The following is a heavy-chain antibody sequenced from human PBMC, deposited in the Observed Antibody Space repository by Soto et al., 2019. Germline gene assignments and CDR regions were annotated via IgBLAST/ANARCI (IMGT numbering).Heavy chain of an antibody. J-gene: IGHJ5*02. CDR2: ISGSGGST. CDR3: ARVGVDYYGSGSYYWFDP. V-gene: IGHV3-23*01. D-gene: IGHD3-10*01. Sequence: EVQLLESGGDLVQPGGSLRISCAASGFTFSSYAMNWVRQAPGKGLEWVSSISGSGGSTDYADSVKGRFTISRDNSKNTLYLQMNSLRAEDTAVYYCARVGVDYYGSGSYYWFDPWGQGTLVTVSS. CDR1: GFTFSSYA.